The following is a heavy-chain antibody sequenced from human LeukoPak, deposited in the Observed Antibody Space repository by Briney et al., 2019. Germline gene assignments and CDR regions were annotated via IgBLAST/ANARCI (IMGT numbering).Heavy chain of an antibody. CDR3: VRGDYGDYTLFDY. CDR1: GFTFSSYA. CDR2: ISGSGGST. Sequence: PGESLRLSCAASGFTFSSYAMSWARQAPGKGLEWVSAISGSGGSTYYADSVKGRFTISRDNSKNTLYLQMNSLRAEDTAVYYCVRGDYGDYTLFDYWGQGTLVTVSS. D-gene: IGHD4-17*01. V-gene: IGHV3-23*01. J-gene: IGHJ4*02.